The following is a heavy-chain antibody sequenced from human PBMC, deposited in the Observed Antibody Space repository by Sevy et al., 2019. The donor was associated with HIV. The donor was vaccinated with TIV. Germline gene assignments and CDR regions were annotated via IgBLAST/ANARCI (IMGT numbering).Heavy chain of an antibody. J-gene: IGHJ3*02. CDR3: ASDLGGSYSPHDAFDI. Sequence: ASVKVSCKASGYTFTSYGISWVRQAPGQGLEWMGWISAYNSNTNYAQKLHGRVTMTTDTSTRTAYMELRSMRSDDTAVYYCASDLGGSYSPHDAFDIWGQGTMVTVSS. V-gene: IGHV1-18*04. D-gene: IGHD1-26*01. CDR1: GYTFTSYG. CDR2: ISAYNSNT.